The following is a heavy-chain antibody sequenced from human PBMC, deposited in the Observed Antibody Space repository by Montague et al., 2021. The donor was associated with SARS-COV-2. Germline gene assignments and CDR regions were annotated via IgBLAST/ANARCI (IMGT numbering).Heavy chain of an antibody. D-gene: IGHD3-10*01. CDR3: ARERAITMVRGVIRPTKWFDP. CDR1: GFTFSAYT. CDR2: ISHDGSNK. Sequence: SLRLSCAASGFTFSAYTIHWVRQAPGKGLEWVALISHDGSNKYYADSVKGRFTISRDNSRNTLNVQMNSLRAEDTAVYYCARERAITMVRGVIRPTKWFDPWGQGTLVTVSS. V-gene: IGHV3-30*04. J-gene: IGHJ5*02.